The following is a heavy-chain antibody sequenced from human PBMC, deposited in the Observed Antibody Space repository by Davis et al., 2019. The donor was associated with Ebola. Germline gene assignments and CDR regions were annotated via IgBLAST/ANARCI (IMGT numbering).Heavy chain of an antibody. Sequence: GESLKISCAASGFTVSSNYMSWVRQAPGKGLEWVSAISGSGGSTYYADSVKGRFTISRDNSKKTLYLQMNSLRAEDTAVYYCAKSGLSFGVVKYHYGMDVWGKGTTATVSS. V-gene: IGHV3-23*01. CDR2: ISGSGGST. CDR1: GFTVSSNY. J-gene: IGHJ6*04. CDR3: AKSGLSFGVVKYHYGMDV. D-gene: IGHD3-3*01.